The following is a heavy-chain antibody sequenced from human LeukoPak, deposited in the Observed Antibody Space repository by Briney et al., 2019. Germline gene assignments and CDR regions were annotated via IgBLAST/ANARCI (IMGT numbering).Heavy chain of an antibody. D-gene: IGHD6-13*01. V-gene: IGHV3-48*04. CDR3: ARGGSAAAGHFDY. Sequence: GGSLRLSCAASGFTFSSYGMHWVRQAPGKGLEGASYISSSGSTIYYADSVKGRFTISRDNAKNSLYLQMNSLRAEDTAVYYCARGGSAAAGHFDYWGQGTLVTVSS. CDR2: ISSSGSTI. J-gene: IGHJ4*02. CDR1: GFTFSSYG.